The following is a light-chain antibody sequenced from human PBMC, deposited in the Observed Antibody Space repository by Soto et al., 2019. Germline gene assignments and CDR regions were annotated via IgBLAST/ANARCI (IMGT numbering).Light chain of an antibody. V-gene: IGKV3-15*01. Sequence: EIVMTQSPATLSVSPGEGVTLSCRACQGVGITLAWYQQKPGQTPRLLIYNAFTRATGIPARFSGSGSGTEFTLTINSLQSEDSAVYYCQRYNDWPLTFGGGTKVEVK. J-gene: IGKJ4*01. CDR1: QGVGIT. CDR2: NAF. CDR3: QRYNDWPLT.